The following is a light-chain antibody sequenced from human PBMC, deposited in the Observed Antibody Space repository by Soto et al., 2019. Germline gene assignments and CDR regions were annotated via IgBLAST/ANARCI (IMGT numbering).Light chain of an antibody. J-gene: IGKJ1*01. CDR2: GAS. CDR1: QSVSNNY. Sequence: EILLTQSPGTLSLSPGERATLSCRASQSVSNNYLAWYQQKPGQAPSLLIYGASNRATGIPDMFSGSGSGTDFTLTISRLEPEDFAVYYCQQYGSSGTFGQGTKVDIK. CDR3: QQYGSSGT. V-gene: IGKV3-20*01.